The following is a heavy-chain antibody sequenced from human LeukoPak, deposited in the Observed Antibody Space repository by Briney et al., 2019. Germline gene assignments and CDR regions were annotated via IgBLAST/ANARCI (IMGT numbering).Heavy chain of an antibody. CDR1: GYTFAGYY. Sequence: ASVKVSCKASGYTFAGYYMHWVRQAPGQGLEWMGWISGYNGNTKYAQNLQGRVTMTTDTSTSTAYMELRSLRSDDTAVYYCARDAREVLLWFGEFFPWGQGTLVTVSS. CDR3: ARDAREVLLWFGEFFP. D-gene: IGHD3-10*01. V-gene: IGHV1-18*04. J-gene: IGHJ5*02. CDR2: ISGYNGNT.